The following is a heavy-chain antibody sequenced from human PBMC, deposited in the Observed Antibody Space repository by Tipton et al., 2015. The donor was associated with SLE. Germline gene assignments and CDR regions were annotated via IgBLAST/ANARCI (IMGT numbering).Heavy chain of an antibody. Sequence: GSLRLSCAASGFTFSGSDIYWVRQASGKGLEWVGHIRTKSNNYATAYGASVKGRFTVSRDDSKDTAYLQMNSLGPGDTAIYYCTIPATIFGELYPLVFWGQGTLVTVSS. J-gene: IGHJ4*02. D-gene: IGHD3-3*01. CDR1: GFTFSGSD. CDR2: IRTKSNNYAT. CDR3: TIPATIFGELYPLVF. V-gene: IGHV3-73*01.